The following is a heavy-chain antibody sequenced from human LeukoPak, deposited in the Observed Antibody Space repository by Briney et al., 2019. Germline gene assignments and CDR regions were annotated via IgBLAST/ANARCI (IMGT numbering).Heavy chain of an antibody. CDR2: ISTSSSHI. CDR1: GFTFSEYS. D-gene: IGHD3-10*01. V-gene: IGHV3-21*01. J-gene: IGHJ4*02. Sequence: GGSLRLSCAASGFTFSEYSMNWVPQAPGQGLEGVSFISTSSSHIYYGDSVKGRFTISRDNARNSVSLQMNSLRAEDTAVYYCARQVSGYGSGSFYFDYWGQGMLVTVSS. CDR3: ARQVSGYGSGSFYFDY.